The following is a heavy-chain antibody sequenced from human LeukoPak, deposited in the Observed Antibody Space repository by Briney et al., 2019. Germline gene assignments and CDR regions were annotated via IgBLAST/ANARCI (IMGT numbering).Heavy chain of an antibody. Sequence: PSQTLSLTCTVSGGSISSGDYYWSWIRQPPGKGLEWIGSIYYSGSTYYNPSLKSRVTISVDTSKNQFSLKLSSVTAADTAVYYCARLAWFLEWLPAWGQGTLVTVSS. V-gene: IGHV4-39*01. J-gene: IGHJ5*02. CDR1: GGSISSGDYY. D-gene: IGHD3-3*01. CDR2: IYYSGST. CDR3: ARLAWFLEWLPA.